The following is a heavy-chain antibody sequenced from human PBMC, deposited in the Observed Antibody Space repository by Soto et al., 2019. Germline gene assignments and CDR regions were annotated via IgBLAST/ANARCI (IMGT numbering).Heavy chain of an antibody. CDR1: GYTFTGYY. CDR2: INPNSGGT. V-gene: IGHV1-2*04. Sequence: QVQLVQSGAEVKKPGASVKVSCKASGYTFTGYYMHWVRQAPGQGLEWMGWINPNSGGTNYAQKFQGWVTMTRDTSISTAYMELSRLRSDDTAVYYCARAPTPPYYYDSRHYFDYWGQGTLVTVSS. J-gene: IGHJ4*02. CDR3: ARAPTPPYYYDSRHYFDY. D-gene: IGHD3-22*01.